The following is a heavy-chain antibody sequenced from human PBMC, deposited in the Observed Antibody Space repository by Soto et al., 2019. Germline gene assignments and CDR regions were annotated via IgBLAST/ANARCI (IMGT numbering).Heavy chain of an antibody. CDR1: GFTVSSNY. CDR3: ARNYDSTAGGAFDI. Sequence: EVQLVESGGGSIQPGGSLRLSCAASGFTVSSNYMSWVRQAPGKGLEWVSVIYSGGSTYYADSVKGRFTISRDNSKNTLYLKRNSLRAEDTAVYYCARNYDSTAGGAFDIWGQGTMVTVSS. V-gene: IGHV3-53*01. D-gene: IGHD3-22*01. CDR2: IYSGGST. J-gene: IGHJ3*02.